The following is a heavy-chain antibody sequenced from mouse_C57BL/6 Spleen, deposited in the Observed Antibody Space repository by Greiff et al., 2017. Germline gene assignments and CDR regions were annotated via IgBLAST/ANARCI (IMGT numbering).Heavy chain of an antibody. CDR2: IDPSDSYT. CDR3: ARRAYSNYTFDY. Sequence: VQLQQPGAELVKPGASVKLSCKASGYTFTSYWMQWVKQRPGQGLEWIGEIDPSDSYTNYNQKFKGKATLTVDPSSSTAYMQLSSLTSEASAVYYCARRAYSNYTFDYWGQGTTLTVSS. CDR1: GYTFTSYW. J-gene: IGHJ2*01. V-gene: IGHV1-50*01. D-gene: IGHD2-5*01.